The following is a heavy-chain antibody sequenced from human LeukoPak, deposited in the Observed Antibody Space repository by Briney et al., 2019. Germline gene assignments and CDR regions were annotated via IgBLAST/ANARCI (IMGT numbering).Heavy chain of an antibody. D-gene: IGHD3-10*01. Sequence: PSETLSLTCTVSGGSISSYYWSWIRQPAGKGLEWIGRIYTSGSTNYNPSLKSRVTMSVDTSKNQFSLKLSSVTAADTAVYYCARGRRGVWFGELRGYYYYGMDVWGQGTTVTVSS. CDR1: GGSISSYY. CDR2: IYTSGST. V-gene: IGHV4-4*07. CDR3: ARGRRGVWFGELRGYYYYGMDV. J-gene: IGHJ6*02.